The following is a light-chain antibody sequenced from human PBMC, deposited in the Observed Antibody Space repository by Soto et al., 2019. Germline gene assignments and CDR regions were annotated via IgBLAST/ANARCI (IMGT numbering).Light chain of an antibody. CDR2: EGS. CDR1: SSDVGSYNL. CDR3: QSFDSSRIGLL. J-gene: IGLJ2*01. Sequence: QSALTQPASVSGSPGQSITISCTGTSSDVGSYNLVSWYQQHPGKAPKLMIYEGSKRPSGVSNRFSGSKSGNTASLTISGLQAEDEADYYCQSFDSSRIGLLFGGGTKVTVL. V-gene: IGLV2-23*01.